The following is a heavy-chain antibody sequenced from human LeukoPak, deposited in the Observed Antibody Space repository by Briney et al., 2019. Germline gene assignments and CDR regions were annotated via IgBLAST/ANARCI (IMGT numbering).Heavy chain of an antibody. CDR1: GFTFGDYA. CDR3: TRDFFDSGYDLYYY. CDR2: IRSKAYGGTT. V-gene: IGHV3-49*03. Sequence: GGSLRLSCTASGFTFGDYAMSWFRQAPGKGLEWVGLIRSKAYGGTTEYAASVKGRFTISRDDSKSIAYLQMNSLKTEDTAVYYCTRDFFDSGYDLYYYWGQGTLVTVSS. D-gene: IGHD5-12*01. J-gene: IGHJ4*02.